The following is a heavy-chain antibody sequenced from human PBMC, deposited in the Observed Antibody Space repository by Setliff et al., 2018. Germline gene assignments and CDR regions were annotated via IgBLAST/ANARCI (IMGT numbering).Heavy chain of an antibody. CDR3: LRLVRYCSRTACQRTSGDEV. CDR2: ISAYNGHT. D-gene: IGHD2-8*01. J-gene: IGHJ4*01. CDR1: GYNFAESI. Sequence: ASVKVSCKASGYNFAESIVSWVRQAPGQGLEWMGWISAYNGHTYSAQKFQGRLTMTTDKSTNMAYLELRGLRLDDTAIYFCLRLVRYCSRTACQRTSGDEVWGQGTLVTVSS. V-gene: IGHV1-18*01.